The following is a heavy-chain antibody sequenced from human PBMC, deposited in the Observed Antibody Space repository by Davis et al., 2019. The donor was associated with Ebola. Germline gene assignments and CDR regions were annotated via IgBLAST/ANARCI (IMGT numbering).Heavy chain of an antibody. V-gene: IGHV4-34*01. Sequence: PSETLSLTCAVYGGSFSGYYWSWIRQPPGKGLEWIGEINHSGSTNYNPSLKSRVTISVDTSKNQFSLKLSSVTAADTAVYYCARGRITIFGVVIYYYYYGMDVWGQGTTVTVSS. CDR2: INHSGST. CDR1: GGSFSGYY. D-gene: IGHD3-3*01. J-gene: IGHJ6*02. CDR3: ARGRITIFGVVIYYYYYGMDV.